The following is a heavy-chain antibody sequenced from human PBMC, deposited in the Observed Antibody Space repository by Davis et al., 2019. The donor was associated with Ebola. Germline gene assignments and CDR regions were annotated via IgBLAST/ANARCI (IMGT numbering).Heavy chain of an antibody. CDR1: GGSISSYY. V-gene: IGHV4-59*08. CDR2: IYYSGGT. CDR3: ARLKAKGWFDP. Sequence: MPSETLSLTCTVSGGSISSYYWSWIRQPPGKGLEWIGYIYYSGGTNYNPSLKSRVTISVDTSKNQFSLKLSSVTAADTAVYYCARLKAKGWFDPWGQGTLVTVSS. J-gene: IGHJ5*02.